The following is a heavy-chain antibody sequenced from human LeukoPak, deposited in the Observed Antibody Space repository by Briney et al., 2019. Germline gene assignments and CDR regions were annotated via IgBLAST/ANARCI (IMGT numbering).Heavy chain of an antibody. Sequence: GGSLRLSCAASGFTFSSYSMNWVRQAPGKGLEWVSYISSSSSTIYYADSVKGRFTISRDNAKNSLYLQMNSLRAEDTAVYYCASDYCSSTSCYKPHDAFDIWGQGTMVTVSS. D-gene: IGHD2-2*02. CDR3: ASDYCSSTSCYKPHDAFDI. V-gene: IGHV3-48*01. CDR2: ISSSSSTI. CDR1: GFTFSSYS. J-gene: IGHJ3*02.